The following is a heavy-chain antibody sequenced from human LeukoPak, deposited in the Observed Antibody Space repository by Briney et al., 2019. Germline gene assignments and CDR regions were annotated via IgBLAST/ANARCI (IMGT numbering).Heavy chain of an antibody. CDR2: IKHDGGET. J-gene: IGHJ3*01. D-gene: IGHD5-18*01. CDR3: ARNLFTAFDV. Sequence: LPGGSLRLSCAASGFPFNNHWMTWVRQAPGEGLEWLANIKHDGGETYYVDSVKGRFTISRDNAKNSLYPQMNRLSAEDTAVYYCARNLFTAFDVWGQGTMVTVSS. V-gene: IGHV3-7*01. CDR1: GFPFNNHW.